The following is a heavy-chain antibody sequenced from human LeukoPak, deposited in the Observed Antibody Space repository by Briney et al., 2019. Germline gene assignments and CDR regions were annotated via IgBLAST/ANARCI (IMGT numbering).Heavy chain of an antibody. V-gene: IGHV4-59*01. J-gene: IGHJ4*02. CDR2: VYYSGST. CDR3: ARSELLWFGGVNSGFDY. D-gene: IGHD3-10*01. Sequence: PSETLSLTCTVSGGSIDTYYWSWIRQPPGKGLEWIGYVYYSGSTNYNPSLKSRVTISVDTSNNKFTLKLNSVTAADTAVYYCARSELLWFGGVNSGFDYWGQGTLVTVSS. CDR1: GGSIDTYY.